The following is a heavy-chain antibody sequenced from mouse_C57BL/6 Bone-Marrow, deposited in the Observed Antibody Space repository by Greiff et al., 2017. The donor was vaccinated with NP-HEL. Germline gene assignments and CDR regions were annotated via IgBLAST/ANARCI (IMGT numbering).Heavy chain of an antibody. J-gene: IGHJ3*01. CDR3: TRDPGIDYDYDDDPWFAY. D-gene: IGHD2-4*01. Sequence: EVMLVESGEGLVKPGGSLKLSCAASGFTFSSYAMSWVRQTPEKRLEWVAYISRGGDYIYYADTVQGRFTISRDNARNTLYLQMSSLKSEDTAMYYCTRDPGIDYDYDDDPWFAYWGQGTLVTVSA. V-gene: IGHV5-9-1*02. CDR2: ISRGGDYI. CDR1: GFTFSSYA.